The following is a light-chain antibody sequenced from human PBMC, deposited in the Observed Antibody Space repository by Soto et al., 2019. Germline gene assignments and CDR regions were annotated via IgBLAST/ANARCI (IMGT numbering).Light chain of an antibody. V-gene: IGKV3-15*01. CDR3: QQYNNWPPLT. CDR1: QSVRSN. Sequence: EIVMTQSPATLSVSPGERATLSCRASQSVRSNLAWYQQKPGQAPRLLIYGASTRATGLPARFSGSRSGTEFTLTISSLQSEDFAVYYCQQYNNWPPLTFGGGTKVEIK. CDR2: GAS. J-gene: IGKJ4*01.